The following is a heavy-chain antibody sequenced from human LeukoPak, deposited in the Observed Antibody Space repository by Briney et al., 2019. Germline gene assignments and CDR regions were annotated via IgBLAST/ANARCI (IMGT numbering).Heavy chain of an antibody. CDR3: ARGPDGSGSYYNALIDY. Sequence: SETLSLTCAVYGGSFSDYSWTWIGQPPGKGLEWIGETDRGGRTTYNPSLKSRVTILVDTSKNQFSLKLSSVTAADTAVYYCARGPDGSGSYYNALIDYWGQGTLVTVSS. J-gene: IGHJ4*02. D-gene: IGHD3-10*01. CDR1: GGSFSDYS. CDR2: TDRGGRT. V-gene: IGHV4-34*01.